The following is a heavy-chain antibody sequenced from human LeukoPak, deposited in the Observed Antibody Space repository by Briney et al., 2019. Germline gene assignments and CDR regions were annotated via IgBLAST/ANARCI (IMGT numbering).Heavy chain of an antibody. D-gene: IGHD6-13*01. CDR1: GGSISSYH. CDR3: ARGSSIAAAGKYYFDY. J-gene: IGHJ4*02. Sequence: SETLSLTCTVSGGSISSYHWGWIRQPAGKGLEWIGRIYTSGSTNYNPSLKSRVTMSGDTSKNQFSLKLSSVTAADTAVYYCARGSSIAAAGKYYFDYWGQGTLVTVSS. V-gene: IGHV4-4*07. CDR2: IYTSGST.